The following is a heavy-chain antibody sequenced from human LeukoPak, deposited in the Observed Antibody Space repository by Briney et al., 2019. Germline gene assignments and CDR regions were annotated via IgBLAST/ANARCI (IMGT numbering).Heavy chain of an antibody. J-gene: IGHJ4*02. CDR1: GFTISSNY. V-gene: IGHV3-53*01. CDR2: IYSGGST. Sequence: GESLEISCAASGFTISSNYMSWARQAPGKVLEWVSVIYSGGSTYYADSVKGRFTISRDNSKNTLHHQMNSLRSEDTAVYYCARGVTPYYFDYWGQGTLVTVSS. D-gene: IGHD2-21*02. CDR3: ARGVTPYYFDY.